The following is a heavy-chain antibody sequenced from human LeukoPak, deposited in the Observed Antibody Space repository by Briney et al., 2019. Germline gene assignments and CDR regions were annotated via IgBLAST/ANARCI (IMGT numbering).Heavy chain of an antibody. CDR3: AKAPTSYYYDSSGSV. CDR2: ISGSGATT. V-gene: IGHV3-23*01. J-gene: IGHJ4*02. Sequence: GGSLRLSCAASGFTFKNSWMHWVRQAPGKGLEWVSAISGSGATTYHADSVKGRFTMSRDNSKNTLYLQMDSLRVEDTAVYYCAKAPTSYYYDSSGSVGGQGTLVTVSS. D-gene: IGHD3-22*01. CDR1: GFTFKNSW.